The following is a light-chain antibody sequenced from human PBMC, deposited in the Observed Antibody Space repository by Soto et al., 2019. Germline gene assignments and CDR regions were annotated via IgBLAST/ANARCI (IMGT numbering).Light chain of an antibody. V-gene: IGLV2-8*01. CDR2: DVI. Sequence: QSALTQPPSASGALGQSVTISCTGTSSDVGGYNHVSWYKQHPGKAPKLLIYDVIHRPSGVPDRFSGSKSGNTASLTVSGLQADDEVDYYCSSYAGSNSLIFGTGTKLTVL. CDR3: SSYAGSNSLI. CDR1: SSDVGGYNH. J-gene: IGLJ1*01.